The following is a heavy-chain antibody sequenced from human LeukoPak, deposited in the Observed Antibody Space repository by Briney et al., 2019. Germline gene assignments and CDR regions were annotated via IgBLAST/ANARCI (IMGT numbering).Heavy chain of an antibody. CDR3: ARGLFNYDNSGLNY. Sequence: GGALRLSCAASGFTFSSYAMYWGRQAPGKGLEWGTNIWYDGSNKYYADSVKGRFTISRDNSKNTLYLQMNGLRAEDKAVYYCARGLFNYDNSGLNYWGQGTRVTVSS. CDR1: GFTFSSYA. D-gene: IGHD3-22*01. J-gene: IGHJ4*02. CDR2: IWYDGSNK. V-gene: IGHV3-33*01.